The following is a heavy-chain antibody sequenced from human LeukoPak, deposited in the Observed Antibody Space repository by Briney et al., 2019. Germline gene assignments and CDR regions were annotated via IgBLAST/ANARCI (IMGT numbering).Heavy chain of an antibody. V-gene: IGHV4-38-2*01. Sequence: SETLSLTCAASGYSIISGYYWGWIRQPPGKGLEWVGSIYHSGSTYYNPSLKSRVTISVDTSKNQFSLKLSSVTAADTAVYYCARGGGYGVFDYWGQGTLVTVSS. CDR2: IYHSGST. CDR1: GYSIISGYY. CDR3: ARGGGYGVFDY. D-gene: IGHD5-12*01. J-gene: IGHJ4*02.